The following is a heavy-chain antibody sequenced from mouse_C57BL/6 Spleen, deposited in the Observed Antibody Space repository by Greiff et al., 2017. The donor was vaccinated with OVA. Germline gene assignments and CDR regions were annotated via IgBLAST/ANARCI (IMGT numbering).Heavy chain of an antibody. CDR1: GFTFSSYG. J-gene: IGHJ2*01. CDR3: ARHYYGSSSYYFDY. V-gene: IGHV5-6*02. D-gene: IGHD1-1*01. Sequence: DVMLVESGGDLVKPGGSLKLSCAASGFTFSSYGMSWVRQTPDKRLEWVATISSGGSYTYYPDSVKGRFTISRDNAKNTLYLQMSSLKSEDTAMYYCARHYYGSSSYYFDYWGQGTTLTVSS. CDR2: ISSGGSYT.